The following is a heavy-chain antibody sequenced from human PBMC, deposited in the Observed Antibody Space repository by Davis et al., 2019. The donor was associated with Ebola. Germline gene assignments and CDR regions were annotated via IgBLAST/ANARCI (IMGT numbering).Heavy chain of an antibody. J-gene: IGHJ3*02. Sequence: GGSLRLSCAASGFTFSSYGMHWVRQAPGKGPEWVAVIWYDGSNKYYADSVKGRFTISRDNSKNTLYLQMNSLRAEDTAVYYCAKGAWELLPPAAFDIWGQGTMVTVSS. CDR2: IWYDGSNK. D-gene: IGHD1-26*01. CDR3: AKGAWELLPPAAFDI. CDR1: GFTFSSYG. V-gene: IGHV3-33*06.